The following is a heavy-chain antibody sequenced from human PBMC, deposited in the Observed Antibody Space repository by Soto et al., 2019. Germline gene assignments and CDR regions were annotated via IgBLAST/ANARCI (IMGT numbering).Heavy chain of an antibody. Sequence: SETLSLTCAVYGGSFSGYYWSWIRQPPGKGLEWIGEINHSGSTNYNPSLKSRVTISVDTSKNQFSLKLSSVTAADTAVYYCASLFGSIASNWFDPWGQGTLVTVSS. CDR1: GGSFSGYY. V-gene: IGHV4-34*01. CDR3: ASLFGSIASNWFDP. J-gene: IGHJ5*02. D-gene: IGHD6-6*01. CDR2: INHSGST.